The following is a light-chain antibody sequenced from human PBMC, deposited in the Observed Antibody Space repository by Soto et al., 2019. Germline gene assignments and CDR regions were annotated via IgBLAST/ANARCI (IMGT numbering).Light chain of an antibody. CDR2: AAS. CDR3: QQSYSTLIT. CDR1: QSISSY. J-gene: IGKJ5*01. Sequence: DIQMTQSPSSLSASVGDRVTITCRASQSISSYVNWYQQKPGKAPKLLIYAASSLQSGAPSRFSGSGSGTDFTLTISSLQPEDFATYYCQQSYSTLITFGQGTRLENK. V-gene: IGKV1-39*01.